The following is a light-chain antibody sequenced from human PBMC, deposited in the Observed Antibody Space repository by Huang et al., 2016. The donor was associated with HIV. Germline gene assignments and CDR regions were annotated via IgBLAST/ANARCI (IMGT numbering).Light chain of an antibody. CDR3: QQYGSSPLT. CDR1: QSVRSSS. CDR2: GAS. Sequence: EIVLTQSPGTLSLSPGESATHSCRASQSVRSSSLAWYQQKPGQSPRLLIFGASNRATSSPDRFSGSGSATDFTLTISRLEPEDFAVYYCQQYGSSPLTFGGGTKVEIK. V-gene: IGKV3-20*01. J-gene: IGKJ4*01.